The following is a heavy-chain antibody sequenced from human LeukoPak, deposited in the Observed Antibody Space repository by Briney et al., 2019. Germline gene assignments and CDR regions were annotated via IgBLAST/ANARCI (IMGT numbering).Heavy chain of an antibody. D-gene: IGHD1-7*01. CDR1: GFTFSSYA. V-gene: IGHV3-30*04. J-gene: IGHJ3*02. Sequence: PGGSLRLSCAASGFTFSSYAMHWVRQAPGKGLEWVAVISYDGSNKYYADSVKGRFTISRDNSKNTLYLQMNSLRAEDTAVYYCARGDLNWNYEDDAFDIWGQGTMVTVSS. CDR3: ARGDLNWNYEDDAFDI. CDR2: ISYDGSNK.